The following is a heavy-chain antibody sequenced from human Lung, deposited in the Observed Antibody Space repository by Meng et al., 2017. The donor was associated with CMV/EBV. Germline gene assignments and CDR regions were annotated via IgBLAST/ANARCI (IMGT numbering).Heavy chain of an antibody. V-gene: IGHV3-7*01. D-gene: IGHD2-2*01. CDR3: ARDAPYCSSTSCYYSYGLDV. J-gene: IGHJ6*02. CDR2: IKQDGSEK. Sequence: SCAASGFTFNNYWMTWVRQAPGKGLEWVANIKQDGSEKYYVDSVKGRFTVSRDNAKNSLYLQMNSLRAEDTAVYYCARDAPYCSSTSCYYSYGLDVWXQGTXVTGAS. CDR1: GFTFNNYW.